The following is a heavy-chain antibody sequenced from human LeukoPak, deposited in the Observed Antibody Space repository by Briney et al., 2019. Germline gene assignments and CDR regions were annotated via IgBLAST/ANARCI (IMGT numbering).Heavy chain of an antibody. D-gene: IGHD6-13*01. CDR3: VRDGSSWSFDY. V-gene: IGHV3-74*01. J-gene: IGHJ4*02. Sequence: GGSLRLSCAASGFAFSSYWMFWVRQVPGKGLVWVSHTNNAGSSTGYADSVKGRFTISRDNAKNTLYLQMNSLRAEDTAVYYCVRDGSSWSFDYWGQGTLVTVSS. CDR2: TNNAGSST. CDR1: GFAFSSYW.